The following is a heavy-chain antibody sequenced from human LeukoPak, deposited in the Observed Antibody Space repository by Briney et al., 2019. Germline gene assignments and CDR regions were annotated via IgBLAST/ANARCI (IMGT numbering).Heavy chain of an antibody. D-gene: IGHD2-15*01. CDR1: EFSVGSNY. CDR3: ARSCSGGTCNFPKFEP. V-gene: IGHV3-66*01. J-gene: IGHJ5*02. Sequence: PGGSLRLSCAASEFSVGSNYMTWVRQAPGKGLEWVSLIYSGGSTYYADSVKGRFTISRDNSKNTLYLQMNSLRAEDTAVYYCARSCSGGTCNFPKFEPWGQGTLVTVSS. CDR2: IYSGGST.